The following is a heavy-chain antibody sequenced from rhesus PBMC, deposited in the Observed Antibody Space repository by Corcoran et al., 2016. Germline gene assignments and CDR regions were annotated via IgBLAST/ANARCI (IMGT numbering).Heavy chain of an antibody. D-gene: IGHD4-23*01. Sequence: QVKLQQWGEGLVKPSETLSLTCAVYGGSISGYYYWSWILQAPGKGLRWIGNIDGNSACTNYNPSLKNRVTISKDTYKHQFSLTLSSVTAADTAVYYWASMNTVTTLVWGQGVLATVSS. J-gene: IGHJ5-1*01. V-gene: IGHV4-73*01. CDR1: GGSISGYYY. CDR3: ASMNTVTTLV. CDR2: IDGNSACT.